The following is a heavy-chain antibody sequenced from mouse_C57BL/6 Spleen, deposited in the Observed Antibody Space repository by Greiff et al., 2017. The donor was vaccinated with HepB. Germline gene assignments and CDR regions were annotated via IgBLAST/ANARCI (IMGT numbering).Heavy chain of an antibody. V-gene: IGHV1-22*01. CDR3: ARESLLGYFDY. CDR2: INPNNGGT. CDR1: GYTFTDYN. Sequence: VQLQQSGPELVKPGASVKMSCKASGYTFTDYNMHWVKQSHGKSLEWIGYINPNNGGTSYNQKFKGKATLPVNKSSSTAYMELRSLTSEDSAVYYCARESLLGYFDYWGQGTTLTVSS. J-gene: IGHJ2*01. D-gene: IGHD4-1*01.